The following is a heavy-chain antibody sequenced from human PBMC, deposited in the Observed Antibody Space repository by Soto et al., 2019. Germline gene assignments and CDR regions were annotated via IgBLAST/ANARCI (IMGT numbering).Heavy chain of an antibody. CDR2: IYSGGST. Sequence: PGGSLRLSCAASGFTASSNYMSWVRQAPGKGLEWVSVIYSGGSTYYADSVKGRFTISRDNSKNTLYLQMNSLRADDTAVYYCAREPVTGTTRWFDPWGQGTLVTVSS. CDR1: GFTASSNY. D-gene: IGHD1-7*01. V-gene: IGHV3-66*01. J-gene: IGHJ5*02. CDR3: AREPVTGTTRWFDP.